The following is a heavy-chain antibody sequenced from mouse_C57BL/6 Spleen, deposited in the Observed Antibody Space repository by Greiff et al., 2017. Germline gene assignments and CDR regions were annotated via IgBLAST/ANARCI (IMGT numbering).Heavy chain of an antibody. D-gene: IGHD1-1*01. V-gene: IGHV1-55*01. CDR2: IYPGSGST. Sequence: QVQLQQPGAELVKPGASVKMSCKASGYTFTSYWITWVKQRPGQGLEWIGDIYPGSGSTNYNEKFKSKATLTVDTSSSTAYMQLSSLTSEDSAVYYCAREDYYGSSQAWFAYWGQGTLVTVSA. CDR3: AREDYYGSSQAWFAY. J-gene: IGHJ3*01. CDR1: GYTFTSYW.